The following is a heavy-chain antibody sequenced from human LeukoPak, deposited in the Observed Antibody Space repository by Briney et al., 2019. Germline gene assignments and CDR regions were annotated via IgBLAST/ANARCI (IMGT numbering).Heavy chain of an antibody. CDR3: ARRYSNYFFDY. Sequence: SETLSLTCTVSGGSISSSGYYWGWIRQPPGKGLEWIGNIYHSGSTYYNASLKSRVTISVDTSKNQFSLKLSSVTAADTAVYYCARRYSNYFFDYWGQGTLVTVSS. CDR1: GGSISSSGYY. J-gene: IGHJ4*02. V-gene: IGHV4-39*07. CDR2: IYHSGST. D-gene: IGHD4-11*01.